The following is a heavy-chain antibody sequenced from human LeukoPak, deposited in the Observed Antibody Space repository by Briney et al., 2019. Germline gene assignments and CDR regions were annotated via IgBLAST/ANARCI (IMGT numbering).Heavy chain of an antibody. CDR1: GFTFSSYW. J-gene: IGHJ5*02. CDR3: ARDLHPDIVVVPAAISWFDP. V-gene: IGHV3-7*01. CDR2: IKQDGSEQ. Sequence: PGGPLRLSCAASGFTFSSYWMSWVRQAPGKGLEWVANIKQDGSEQYYVDSVKGRFTISRDNAKNSLYLQMNSLRAEDTAVYYCARDLHPDIVVVPAAISWFDPWGQGTLVTVSS. D-gene: IGHD2-2*01.